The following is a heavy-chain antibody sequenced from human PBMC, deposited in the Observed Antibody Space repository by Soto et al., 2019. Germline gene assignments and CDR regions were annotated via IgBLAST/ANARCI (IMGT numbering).Heavy chain of an antibody. J-gene: IGHJ4*02. V-gene: IGHV4-31*03. CDR3: ARVPHSFDWLLSEYYFDY. CDR2: IYYSGRP. D-gene: IGHD3-9*01. Sequence: QVQLQESGPGLVKPSQTLSLTCTVSGGSISSGGYYWSWIRQHPGKGLEWIGYIYYSGRPYYNPSLQSRVTISVDTSKNQFSLKLSSVTAADTAVYYCARVPHSFDWLLSEYYFDYWGQGTLVTVSS. CDR1: GGSISSGGYY.